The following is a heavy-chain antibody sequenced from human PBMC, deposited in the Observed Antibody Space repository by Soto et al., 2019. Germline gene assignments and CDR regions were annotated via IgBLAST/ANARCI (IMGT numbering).Heavy chain of an antibody. CDR3: AKGSSSVYYYYYGMDV. Sequence: GGSLRLSCAASGFTFSSYGMHWVRQAPGQGLEWVAVISSDGSKKYYVDSVKGRFTISRDNSKNTLYLQMNSLRPEDTAVYYCAKGSSSVYYYYYGMDVWGQGTTVTVSS. D-gene: IGHD6-6*01. CDR1: GFTFSSYG. J-gene: IGHJ6*02. CDR2: ISSDGSKK. V-gene: IGHV3-30*18.